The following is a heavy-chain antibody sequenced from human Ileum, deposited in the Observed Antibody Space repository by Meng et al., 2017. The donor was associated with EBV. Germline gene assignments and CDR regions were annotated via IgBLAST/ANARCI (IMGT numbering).Heavy chain of an antibody. D-gene: IGHD5-24*01. CDR1: GGSISGYY. CDR3: ATQESRDGHNPY. CDR2: IDDSGST. V-gene: IGHV4-59*01. J-gene: IGHJ4*02. Sequence: QVQLQESGPGLVKPSETLSLTCTVSGGSISGYYWTWVRQPPGKGLEWIGYIDDSGSTNYNPSLKSRVTISRDTSKNQFSLKLSSVTAADTAVYYCATQESRDGHNPYWGQGTLVTVSS.